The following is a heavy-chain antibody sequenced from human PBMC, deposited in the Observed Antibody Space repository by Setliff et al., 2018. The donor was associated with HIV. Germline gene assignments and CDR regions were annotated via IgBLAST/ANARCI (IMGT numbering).Heavy chain of an antibody. V-gene: IGHV4-34*10. CDR1: GGSLSGFY. J-gene: IGHJ6*03. D-gene: IGHD2-21*02. CDR3: ARLVTVVTLNYMDV. Sequence: SETLSLTCAVYGGSLSGFYWNWIRQSPGKGLEWIGEINHRGGVNYNPSFNSRLTMSVDTSKNQFSLKLTSVTAADTAMYYCARLVTVVTLNYMDVWGKGTTVTVSS. CDR2: INHRGGV.